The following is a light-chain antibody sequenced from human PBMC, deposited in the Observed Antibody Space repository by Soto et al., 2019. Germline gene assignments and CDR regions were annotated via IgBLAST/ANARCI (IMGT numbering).Light chain of an antibody. CDR2: DDN. V-gene: IGLV1-51*01. J-gene: IGLJ1*01. Sequence: QSVLTQPPSVSAAPVQKVTIACSGSSSNIGGNSVSWYQQLPGTATKLLIYDDNKRPSGIPDRFSGSKSGTSATLGITGFQTGDEADYYCGSWDSSLSAYVFGTGTKVTVL. CDR3: GSWDSSLSAYV. CDR1: SSNIGGNS.